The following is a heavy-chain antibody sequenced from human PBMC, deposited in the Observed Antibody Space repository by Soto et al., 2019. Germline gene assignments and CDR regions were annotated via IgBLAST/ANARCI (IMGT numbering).Heavy chain of an antibody. CDR1: GGSISSGGYY. CDR2: IYYSGST. D-gene: IGHD3-9*01. Sequence: PSETLSLTCTVSGGSISSGGYYWSWIRQHPGKGLEWIGYIYYSGSTYYNPSLKSRVTISVDTSKNQFSLKLSSVTAADTAVYYCARKCRHYDNLTGYYRTTRFDPWGQGTLVTVSS. CDR3: ARKCRHYDNLTGYYRTTRFDP. J-gene: IGHJ5*02. V-gene: IGHV4-31*03.